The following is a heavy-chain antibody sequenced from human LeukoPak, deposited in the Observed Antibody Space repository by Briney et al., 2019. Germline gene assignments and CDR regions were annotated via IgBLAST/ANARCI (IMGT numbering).Heavy chain of an antibody. V-gene: IGHV1-69*05. CDR1: VGTFSSYA. Sequence: SVKVSCKASVGTFSSYAISWVRQAPGQGLEWMGRIIPIFGTANYAQKSQGRVTITTDESTSTAYMELSSLRSEDRAVYYCARDPEVRFPDGWGQGTLVTVSS. J-gene: IGHJ4*02. D-gene: IGHD3-3*01. CDR2: IIPIFGTA. CDR3: ARDPEVRFPDG.